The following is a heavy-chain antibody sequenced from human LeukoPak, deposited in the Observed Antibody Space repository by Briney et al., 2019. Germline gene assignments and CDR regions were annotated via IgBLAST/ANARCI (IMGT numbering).Heavy chain of an antibody. D-gene: IGHD5-18*01. CDR1: GGSISSYY. V-gene: IGHV4-59*01. CDR2: IYYSGST. Sequence: SETLSLTCTVFGGSISSYYWSWIRQPPGKGLEWIGYIYYSGSTNYNPSLKSRVTISVDTSKNQFSLKLSSVTAADTAVYYCASLGYSSYNWFDPWGQGTLVTVSS. J-gene: IGHJ5*02. CDR3: ASLGYSSYNWFDP.